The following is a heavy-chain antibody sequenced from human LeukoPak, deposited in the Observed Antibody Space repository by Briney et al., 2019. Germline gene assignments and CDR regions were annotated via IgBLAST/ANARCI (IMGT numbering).Heavy chain of an antibody. CDR1: GFTFSTFA. J-gene: IGHJ4*02. V-gene: IGHV3-49*04. CDR2: IRSKAYGGTT. Sequence: GGSLRLSCAASGFTFSTFAMSWVRQAPGKGLEWVGFIRSKAYGGTTEHAAAVRGRFPISRDDSKSIAYLQLNSLKTEDTAVYYCTRDWPESFDYWGQGTLVTVSS. D-gene: IGHD5-24*01. CDR3: TRDWPESFDY.